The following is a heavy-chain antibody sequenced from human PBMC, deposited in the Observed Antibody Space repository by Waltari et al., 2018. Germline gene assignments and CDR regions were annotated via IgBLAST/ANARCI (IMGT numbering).Heavy chain of an antibody. CDR3: ARELQLWRYFDL. Sequence: QVQLQESGPGLVKPSQTLSLTCTVSGGSISSGSYYWSWIRQPAGKGLEWIGRIYTSGSTNYNPSLKSRVTISVDTSKNQFSLKLSSVTAADTAVYYCARELQLWRYFDLWGRGTLVTVSS. D-gene: IGHD5-18*01. CDR1: GGSISSGSYY. CDR2: IYTSGST. J-gene: IGHJ2*01. V-gene: IGHV4-61*02.